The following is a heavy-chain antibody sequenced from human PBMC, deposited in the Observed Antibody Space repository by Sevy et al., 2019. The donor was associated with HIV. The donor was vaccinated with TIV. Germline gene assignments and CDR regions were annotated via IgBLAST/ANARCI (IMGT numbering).Heavy chain of an antibody. CDR2: EAGSGGST. D-gene: IGHD2-21*02. J-gene: IGHJ3*02. V-gene: IGHV3-23*01. CDR1: GFTFSIYA. Sequence: GGSLRLSCAASGFTFSIYAMNWVRQAPGKGLEWVSEEAGSGGSTYHADSVKGRFTISRDDSKSTLYLQMNSLRAEDTAVYYCAKDLGDPVAFDIWGQGTMVTVSS. CDR3: AKDLGDPVAFDI.